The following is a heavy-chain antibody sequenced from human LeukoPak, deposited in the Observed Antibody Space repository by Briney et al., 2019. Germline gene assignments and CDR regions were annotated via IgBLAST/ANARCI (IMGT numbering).Heavy chain of an antibody. CDR1: GYTFTGYY. J-gene: IGHJ4*02. D-gene: IGHD6-13*01. CDR3: ARARDSSSWYYFDY. CDR2: INPNSGGT. V-gene: IGHV1-2*04. Sequence: ASLKVSCKASGYTFTGYYMHWVRQAPGQGLEWMGWINPNSGGTNYAQKFQGWVTMTRDTSISTAYMELSRLRSDDTAVYYCARARDSSSWYYFDYWGQGTLVTVSS.